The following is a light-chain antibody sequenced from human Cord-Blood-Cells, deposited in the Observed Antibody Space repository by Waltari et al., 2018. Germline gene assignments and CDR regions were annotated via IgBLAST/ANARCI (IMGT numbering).Light chain of an antibody. V-gene: IGLV2-23*01. CDR2: EGS. CDR3: CSYAGSSTWV. CDR1: SRDVGSYNL. J-gene: IGLJ3*02. Sequence: QSALTQPASVSGSPGQSITISCTGTSRDVGSYNLFSWYQQHPGKAPKLMIYEGSKRPSGVSNRFSVSKSGNTASLTISGLQAEDEADYYCCSYAGSSTWVFGGGTKLTVL.